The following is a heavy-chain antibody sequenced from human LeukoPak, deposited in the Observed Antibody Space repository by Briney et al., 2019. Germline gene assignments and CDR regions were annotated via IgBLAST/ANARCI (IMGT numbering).Heavy chain of an antibody. V-gene: IGHV3-23*01. CDR2: INHNGDNT. Sequence: GGSLRLSCGASGFTFSSYAMSWVRLAPGKGLEWVSTINHNGDNTYYADSVKGRFTISRDNFKNTPYLQMNSLRAEDTAVYYCAKALANWGQGTLVTVSS. J-gene: IGHJ4*02. CDR1: GFTFSSYA. CDR3: AKALAN.